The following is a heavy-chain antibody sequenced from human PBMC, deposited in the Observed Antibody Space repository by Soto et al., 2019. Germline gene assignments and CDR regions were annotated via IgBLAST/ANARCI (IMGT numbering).Heavy chain of an antibody. CDR1: GGTFSSYA. Sequence: SVKVSCKASGGTFSSYAISWVRQAPGQGLEWMGGIIPIFGTANYAQKFQGRVTITADKSTSTAYMELSSLRSEDTAVYYCARDSITSSLGELSFSWFDPWGQGTLVTVSS. D-gene: IGHD3-16*02. J-gene: IGHJ5*02. V-gene: IGHV1-69*06. CDR2: IIPIFGTA. CDR3: ARDSITSSLGELSFSWFDP.